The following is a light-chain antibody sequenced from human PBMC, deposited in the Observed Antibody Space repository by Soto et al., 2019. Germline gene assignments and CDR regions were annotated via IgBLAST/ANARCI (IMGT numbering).Light chain of an antibody. CDR1: QGISSY. J-gene: IGKJ1*01. Sequence: AIRMTQSPSSFSASTGDRVTITCRASQGISSYLAWYQQKPVKAPKLLIYAASTLQSGVPSRFSGSGSGTDFTLTISCLQSEDFATYYCQQYYSYPRTFGQGTKVDNK. V-gene: IGKV1-8*01. CDR3: QQYYSYPRT. CDR2: AAS.